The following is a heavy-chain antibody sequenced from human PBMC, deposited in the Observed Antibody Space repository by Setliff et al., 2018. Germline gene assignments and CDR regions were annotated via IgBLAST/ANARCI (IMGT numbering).Heavy chain of an antibody. V-gene: IGHV3-23*01. CDR3: AKDLSSNTAASYFFDL. Sequence: ETLSLSCATSGFTVSSSDMNWVRQAPGKGLEWVSGGSTGKTDYADSVKGRFTMSRDSSTNTLYLQMNSLRGEDTAVYYCAKDLSSNTAASYFFDLWGQGTQVTVSS. J-gene: IGHJ4*02. D-gene: IGHD5-18*01. CDR2: GSTGKT. CDR1: GFTVSSSD.